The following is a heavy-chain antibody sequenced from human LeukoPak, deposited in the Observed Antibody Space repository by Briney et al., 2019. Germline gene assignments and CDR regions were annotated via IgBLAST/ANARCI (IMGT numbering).Heavy chain of an antibody. J-gene: IGHJ6*02. CDR3: ARGGAYYYDSSGNPLGMDV. CDR2: MYYSGST. D-gene: IGHD3-22*01. Sequence: SETLSLTCTVSGGSITNTKYYWAWIRQPPGKGLEWIGSMYYSGSTYYNPSLKSRVTISVDTSKNQFSLKLSSVTAADTAVYYCARGGAYYYDSSGNPLGMDVWGQGTTVTVSS. V-gene: IGHV4-39*07. CDR1: GGSITNTKYY.